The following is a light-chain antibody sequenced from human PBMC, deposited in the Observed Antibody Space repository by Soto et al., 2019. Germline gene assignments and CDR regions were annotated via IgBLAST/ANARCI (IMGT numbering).Light chain of an antibody. J-gene: IGKJ1*01. CDR3: QQSYTTPR. CDR2: AAS. V-gene: IGKV1-39*01. Sequence: SPKLLIYAASSLQSGVPSRFSGSGSETDFTLTISSLQAEDIATYYCQQSYTTPRFGQGTKVDIK.